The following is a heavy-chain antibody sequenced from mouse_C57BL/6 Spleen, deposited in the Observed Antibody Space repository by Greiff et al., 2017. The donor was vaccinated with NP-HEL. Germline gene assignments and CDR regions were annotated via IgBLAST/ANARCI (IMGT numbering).Heavy chain of an antibody. CDR3: ALITTGVHFDY. Sequence: VQLQQPGAELVRPGTSVKLSCKASGYTFTSYWMHWVKQRPGQGLEWIGVIDPSDSYTNYNQKFKGKATLTVDTSSSTAYMQLSSLTSEDSAVYYCALITTGVHFDYWGQGTTLTVSS. CDR1: GYTFTSYW. D-gene: IGHD1-1*01. CDR2: IDPSDSYT. V-gene: IGHV1-59*01. J-gene: IGHJ2*01.